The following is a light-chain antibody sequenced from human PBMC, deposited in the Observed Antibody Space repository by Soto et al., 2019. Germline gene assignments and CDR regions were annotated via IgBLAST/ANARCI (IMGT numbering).Light chain of an antibody. CDR2: HVI. CDR1: SSYVGGYNF. J-gene: IGLJ1*01. V-gene: IGLV2-11*01. CDR3: CSYAGSYTYV. Sequence: QSALTQPPSASGSPGQSVTISCTGTSSYVGGYNFVSWYQQHPGKAPKLMIYHVITRPSGVPDRFSGSKSGDTASLTISGLQAEDEADYYCCSYAGSYTYVFGTGTKVTV.